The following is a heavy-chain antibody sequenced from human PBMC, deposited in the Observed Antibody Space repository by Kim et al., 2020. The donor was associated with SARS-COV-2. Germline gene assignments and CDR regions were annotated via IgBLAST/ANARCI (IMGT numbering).Heavy chain of an antibody. CDR2: INHSGST. CDR3: ARVGTRWWELPHYFDY. V-gene: IGHV4-34*01. D-gene: IGHD1-26*01. Sequence: SETLSLTCAVYGGSFSGYYWSWIRQPPGKGLEWIGEINHSGSTNYNPSLKSRVTISVDTSKNQFSLKLSSVTAADTAVYYCARVGTRWWELPHYFDYWG. CDR1: GGSFSGYY. J-gene: IGHJ4*01.